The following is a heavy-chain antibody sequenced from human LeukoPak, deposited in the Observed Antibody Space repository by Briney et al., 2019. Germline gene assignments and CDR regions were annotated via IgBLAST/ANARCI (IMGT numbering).Heavy chain of an antibody. CDR3: VRVSLSPLLPIDY. D-gene: IGHD2-15*01. CDR2: INPSGGST. V-gene: IGHV1-46*01. Sequence: GASVKVSCKASGYTFTSYYMHWVRQAPGQGLEWMGIINPSGGSTSYAQKFQGRVTMTRDTSTSTVYMELSRLRSDDTAVYYCVRVSLSPLLPIDYWGQGTLVTVSS. CDR1: GYTFTSYY. J-gene: IGHJ4*02.